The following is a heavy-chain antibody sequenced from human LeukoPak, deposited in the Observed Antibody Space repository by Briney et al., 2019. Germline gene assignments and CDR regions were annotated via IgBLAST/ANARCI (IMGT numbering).Heavy chain of an antibody. J-gene: IGHJ4*02. CDR3: AGRPTGYSSGYVY. CDR1: GFTFSDYA. V-gene: IGHV3-23*01. CDR2: ISGSTHKI. Sequence: GGSLRLSCVVSGFTFSDYAMSWVRQAPEKGLDWVSVISGSTHKIRYADSVKGRFTISRDNSENTVYLQMNNLRAEDTALYYCAGRPTGYSSGYVYWGQGALVTVSS. D-gene: IGHD5-18*01.